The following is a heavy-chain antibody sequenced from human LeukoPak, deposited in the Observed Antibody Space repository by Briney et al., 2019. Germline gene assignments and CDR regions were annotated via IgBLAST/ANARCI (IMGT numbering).Heavy chain of an antibody. CDR1: GFTFSSYG. CDR2: ISGSGGST. Sequence: GGSLRLSCAASGFTFSSYGMSWVRQAPGKGLEWVSGISGSGGSTYYADSVKGRFTISRDNSKNTLYLQMNSLRAEDTAVYYCAKKSTTVIIYYFDYWGQGTLVTVSS. J-gene: IGHJ4*02. V-gene: IGHV3-23*01. CDR3: AKKSTTVIIYYFDY. D-gene: IGHD4-11*01.